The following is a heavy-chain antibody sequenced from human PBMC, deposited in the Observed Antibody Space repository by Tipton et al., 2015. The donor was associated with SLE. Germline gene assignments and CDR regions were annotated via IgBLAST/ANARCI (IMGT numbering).Heavy chain of an antibody. Sequence: GLVKPSETLSLTCTVSGGSISSHYWSWIRQPPGKTLEWIGYIYSGGSTNYNPSLKSRVSISVDTSKNTYSLRLTSVTAADAAVYYCARRYDFWSGHYALWGKGTLVAVSS. CDR3: ARRYDFWSGHYAL. D-gene: IGHD3-3*01. J-gene: IGHJ4*02. CDR1: GGSISSHY. CDR2: IYSGGST. V-gene: IGHV4-59*11.